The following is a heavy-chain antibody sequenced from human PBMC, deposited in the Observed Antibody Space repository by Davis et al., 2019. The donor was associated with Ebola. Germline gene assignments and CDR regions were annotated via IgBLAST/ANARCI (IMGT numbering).Heavy chain of an antibody. CDR3: ARGGYYGSGLLDYYYGMDV. D-gene: IGHD3-10*01. CDR2: IKQDGSEK. J-gene: IGHJ6*02. V-gene: IGHV3-7*03. Sequence: GESLKISCAASGFTFSSYWMSWVRQAPGKGLEWVANIKQDGSEKYYVDSVKGRFTISRDNAKNSLYLQMNSLRAEDTAVYYCARGGYYGSGLLDYYYGMDVWGQGTTVTVSS. CDR1: GFTFSSYW.